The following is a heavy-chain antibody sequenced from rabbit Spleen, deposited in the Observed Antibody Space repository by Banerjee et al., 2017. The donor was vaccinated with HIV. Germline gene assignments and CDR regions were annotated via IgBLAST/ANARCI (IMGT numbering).Heavy chain of an antibody. V-gene: IGHV1S40*01. CDR1: GFSFSSRYY. CDR3: ARDLVTVIGWNFNL. CDR2: IYGGSSGST. Sequence: QSLEESGGDLVKPGASLTLTCTASGFSFSSRYYMCWVRQAPGKGPEWIACIYGGSSGSTYYASWAKGRFTISKTSSTTVTLQMTSLTVADMAPYFCARDLVTVIGWNFNLWAQGPWYRL. D-gene: IGHD1-1*01. J-gene: IGHJ4*01.